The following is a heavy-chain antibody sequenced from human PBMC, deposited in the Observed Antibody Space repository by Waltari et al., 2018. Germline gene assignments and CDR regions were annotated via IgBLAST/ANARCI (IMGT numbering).Heavy chain of an antibody. V-gene: IGHV3-64*07. J-gene: IGHJ5*01. D-gene: IGHD5-18*01. CDR3: ARVGDSYGYDS. CDR1: GLPFSRYP. Sequence: EVQLVESGGGLVQPGGSLRLSCTASGLPFSRYPMHWVRQAPGKGLEYVSAISSSGSRTYYADSVKGRFIISRDNSEITLSLHMGSLGGEDTAVYYCARVGDSYGYDSWGQGTLVTVSS. CDR2: ISSSGSRT.